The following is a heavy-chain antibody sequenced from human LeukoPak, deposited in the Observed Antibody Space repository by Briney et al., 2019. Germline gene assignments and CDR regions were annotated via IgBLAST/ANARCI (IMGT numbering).Heavy chain of an antibody. CDR2: IYWNDDK. D-gene: IGHD6-19*01. CDR3: AHRRSLAVAGTKGFDY. Sequence: SGPTLVKPTQTLTLTCTFSGFSLSTSGVGVGWIRQPPGKALEWLALIYWNDDKRYSPSLESRLTITKDTSKNQVVLTMTNMDPVDTATYYCAHRRSLAVAGTKGFDYWGQGTLVTVSS. J-gene: IGHJ4*02. V-gene: IGHV2-5*01. CDR1: GFSLSTSGVG.